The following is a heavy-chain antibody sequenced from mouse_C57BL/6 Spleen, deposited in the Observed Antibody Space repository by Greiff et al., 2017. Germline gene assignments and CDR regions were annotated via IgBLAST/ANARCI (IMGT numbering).Heavy chain of an antibody. D-gene: IGHD1-1*01. CDR3: ARTPYGSSLYYFDY. CDR2: IYPGSGNT. Sequence: VQLQQSGPELVKPGASVKISCKASGYSFTSYYIHWVKQRPGQGLEWIGWIYPGSGNTKYNEKFKGKATLTADTSSSTAYMQLSSLTSEDSAVYYCARTPYGSSLYYFDYWGQGTTLTVSS. CDR1: GYSFTSYY. J-gene: IGHJ2*01. V-gene: IGHV1-66*01.